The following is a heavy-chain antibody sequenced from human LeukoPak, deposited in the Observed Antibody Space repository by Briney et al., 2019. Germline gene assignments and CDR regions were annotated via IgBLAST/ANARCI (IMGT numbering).Heavy chain of an antibody. CDR2: IKQDGSEK. V-gene: IGHV3-7*01. CDR3: ARRIVVARNWFDP. CDR1: GFTFSSYW. Sequence: GGSLRLSCVASGFTFSSYWMSWVRQAPGKGLEWVANIKQDGSEKYYVDSVKGRFTISRDNAKNSLYLQMNSLRAEDTAVYYCARRIVVARNWFDPWGQGTLVTVSS. J-gene: IGHJ5*02. D-gene: IGHD2-2*01.